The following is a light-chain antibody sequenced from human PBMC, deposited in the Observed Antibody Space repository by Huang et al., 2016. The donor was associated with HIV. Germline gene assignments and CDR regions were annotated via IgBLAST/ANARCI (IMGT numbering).Light chain of an antibody. V-gene: IGKV3-15*01. CDR2: GAA. Sequence: EIVMTQSPATLSVSPGERATLSCRASQSVGSNLAWYQQRPGQAPRLLIYGAATRATGIAARFISSGSGKEFTLTISSLQSEDIAVYHCQQYNNWPRGTFGQGTKVEIK. CDR3: QQYNNWPRGT. J-gene: IGKJ1*01. CDR1: QSVGSN.